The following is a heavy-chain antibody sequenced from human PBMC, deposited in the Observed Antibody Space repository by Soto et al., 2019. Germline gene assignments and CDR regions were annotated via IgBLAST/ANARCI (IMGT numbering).Heavy chain of an antibody. Sequence: HPGGSLRLSCAASGFTFSSYGMHWVRQAPGKGLEWVAVIWYDGSNKYYADSVKGRFTISRDNSKNTLYLQMNSLRAEDTAVYYCARDRGYSYGWEPYYYYGMDVWGQGTKVTVSS. J-gene: IGHJ6*02. V-gene: IGHV3-33*01. D-gene: IGHD5-18*01. CDR1: GFTFSSYG. CDR2: IWYDGSNK. CDR3: ARDRGYSYGWEPYYYYGMDV.